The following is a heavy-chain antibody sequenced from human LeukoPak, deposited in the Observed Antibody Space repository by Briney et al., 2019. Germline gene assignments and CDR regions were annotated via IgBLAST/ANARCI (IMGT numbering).Heavy chain of an antibody. D-gene: IGHD1-1*01. CDR2: LLYDGRNK. J-gene: IGHJ4*02. Sequence: GRSLRLSCAASGFTFSTYGMHWVRQAPGKGLEWVAVLLYDGRNKDYADSVKGRFTISRDNSKNTLYLQMNSLRAEDTAVYYCARDFNLYFDNWGQGTLVTVSS. CDR1: GFTFSTYG. CDR3: ARDFNLYFDN. V-gene: IGHV3-30*04.